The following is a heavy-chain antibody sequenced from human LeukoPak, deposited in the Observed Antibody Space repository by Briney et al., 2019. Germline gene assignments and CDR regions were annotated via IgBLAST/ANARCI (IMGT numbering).Heavy chain of an antibody. CDR1: GGTFSSYA. CDR3: ARDRPITFGGVILSYMDV. V-gene: IGHV1-69*05. D-gene: IGHD3-16*02. CDR2: IIPIFGTA. J-gene: IGHJ6*03. Sequence: AASVKVSCKASGGTFSSYAISWVRQAPGQGLEWVGGIIPIFGTANYAQKFQGRVTITTDESTSTAYMELSSLRSEDTAVYYCARDRPITFGGVILSYMDVWGKGTTVTVSS.